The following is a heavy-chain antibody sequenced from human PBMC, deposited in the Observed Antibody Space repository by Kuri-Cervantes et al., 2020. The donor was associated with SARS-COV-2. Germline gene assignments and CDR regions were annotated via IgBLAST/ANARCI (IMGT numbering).Heavy chain of an antibody. CDR1: GYTFTGYY. D-gene: IGHD3-3*01. J-gene: IGHJ6*02. Sequence: ASVKVSCKASGYTFTGYYMHWVRQAPGQGLEWMGWINPNSGGTNYAQKLQGRVTMTTDTSTSTAYMELRSLRSDDTAVYYCARDSALAIFGVVIQNSNYYGMDVWGQGTTVTVSS. V-gene: IGHV1-2*02. CDR3: ARDSALAIFGVVIQNSNYYGMDV. CDR2: INPNSGGT.